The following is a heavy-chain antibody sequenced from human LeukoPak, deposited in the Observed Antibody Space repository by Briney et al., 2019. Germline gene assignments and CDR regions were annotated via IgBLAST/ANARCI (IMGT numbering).Heavy chain of an antibody. D-gene: IGHD2-15*01. Sequence: SETLSLTCTVSGGSISSYYWSWIRQPPGKGLEWIGYIYYSGSTNYNPSLKSRVTISVDTSKNQFSLKLSSVTAADTAVYYCERRRGTTLSLFDYWGQGTLVTVSS. J-gene: IGHJ4*02. CDR1: GGSISSYY. CDR2: IYYSGST. V-gene: IGHV4-59*08. CDR3: ERRRGTTLSLFDY.